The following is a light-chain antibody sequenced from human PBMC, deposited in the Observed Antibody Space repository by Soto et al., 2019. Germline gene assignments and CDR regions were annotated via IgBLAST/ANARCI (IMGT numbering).Light chain of an antibody. V-gene: IGKV1-13*02. CDR1: QAVSSA. Sequence: AIQLTQSPSSLSASVGDRVTITCRADQAVSSALAWYQQKPGKAPNLLIYHASNLHSGVPSRFSGSGFGTDFTLAVSSLQAEDFATYYCQQFNTYPYTFGQGTKLEI. CDR2: HAS. CDR3: QQFNTYPYT. J-gene: IGKJ2*01.